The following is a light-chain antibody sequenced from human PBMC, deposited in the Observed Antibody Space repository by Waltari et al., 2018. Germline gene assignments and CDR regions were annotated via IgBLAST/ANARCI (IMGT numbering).Light chain of an antibody. V-gene: IGKV1-39*01. CDR3: QQSYSTPLFT. CDR1: QSVSVF. J-gene: IGKJ5*01. Sequence: DIQMTQSPSSLSASVGDTVTIACLASQSVSVFLNWYHQKPGRALELLIHSASSLHSGVPSRFSGSGSGTDFILTISGLQPEDFGTYYCQQSYSTPLFTFGQGTRLDIK. CDR2: SAS.